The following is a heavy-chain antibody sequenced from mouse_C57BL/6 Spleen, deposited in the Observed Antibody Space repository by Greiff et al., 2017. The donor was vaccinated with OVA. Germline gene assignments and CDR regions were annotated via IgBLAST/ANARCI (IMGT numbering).Heavy chain of an antibody. J-gene: IGHJ2*01. Sequence: QVQLQQPGAELVKPGASVKMSCKASGYTFTSYWITWVKQRPGQGLEWIGDIYPGSGSTNYNEKFKSKATLTVDTSSSPAYMQLSPLTSEDSAGDYCARRSNYGEDYWGQGTTLTVSS. CDR3: ARRSNYGEDY. D-gene: IGHD2-5*01. V-gene: IGHV1-55*01. CDR1: GYTFTSYW. CDR2: IYPGSGST.